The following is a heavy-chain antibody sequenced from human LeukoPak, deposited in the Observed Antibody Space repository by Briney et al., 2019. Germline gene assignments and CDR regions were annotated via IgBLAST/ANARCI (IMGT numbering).Heavy chain of an antibody. V-gene: IGHV1-46*01. CDR1: GYTFTSYC. D-gene: IGHD2-2*01. CDR3: ARRLGYCSSTSCYGIDY. Sequence: ASVKVSCKASGYTFTSYCIHWVRQAPGQGLEWTGIINPSGGTTSYAQKFQGRVAMTRDTSTSTVYMELSSLRSEDTALYYCARRLGYCSSTSCYGIDYWGQGTLVTVSS. CDR2: INPSGGTT. J-gene: IGHJ4*02.